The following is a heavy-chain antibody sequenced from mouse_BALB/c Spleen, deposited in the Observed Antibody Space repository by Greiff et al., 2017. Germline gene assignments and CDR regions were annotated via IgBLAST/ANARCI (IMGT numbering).Heavy chain of an antibody. CDR1: GYSITSGYY. D-gene: IGHD1-2*01. V-gene: IGHV3-6*02. CDR3: AKGRIHYYDY. J-gene: IGHJ2*01. CDR2: ISYDGSN. Sequence: EVQVVESGPGLVKPSQSLSLTCSVTGYSITSGYYWNWIRQFPGNKLEWMGYISYDGSNNYNPSLKNRISITRDTSKNQFFLKLNSVTTEDTATYYCAKGRIHYYDYWGQGTTLTVSS.